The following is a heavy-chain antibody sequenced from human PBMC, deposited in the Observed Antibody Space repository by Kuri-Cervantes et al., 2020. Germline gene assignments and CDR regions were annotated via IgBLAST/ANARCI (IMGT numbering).Heavy chain of an antibody. CDR1: GYTFTGYY. CDR3: ARGEIDYLFDY. D-gene: IGHD4/OR15-4a*01. J-gene: IGHJ4*02. CDR2: INPNSGGT. Sequence: ASVKVSCKASGYTFTGYYMHWVRQAPGQGLEWMGWINPNSGGTNYAQKFQGWATMTRDTSISTAYMELRSLRSDDTAVYYCARGEIDYLFDYWGQGTLVTVSS. V-gene: IGHV1-2*04.